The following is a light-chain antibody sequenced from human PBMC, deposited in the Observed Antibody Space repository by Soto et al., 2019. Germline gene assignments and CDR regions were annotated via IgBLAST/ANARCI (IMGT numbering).Light chain of an antibody. CDR3: QQYNNWPLT. Sequence: EIVMTQSPATLSVSPGERATLSCRASQSVYIRLAWYQQKPGQAPRLLIYGASSRATGLPARFSGSGSGTDFTLTISSLQSEDFAVYYCQQYNNWPLTFGGGTKVEIK. CDR1: QSVYIR. J-gene: IGKJ4*01. CDR2: GAS. V-gene: IGKV3-15*01.